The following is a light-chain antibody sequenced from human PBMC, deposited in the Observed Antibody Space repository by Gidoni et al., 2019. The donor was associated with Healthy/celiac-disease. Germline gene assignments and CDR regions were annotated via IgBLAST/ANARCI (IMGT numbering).Light chain of an antibody. CDR1: QGISSW. V-gene: IGKV1-12*01. Sequence: DIQITSSPSSVSASVGDRFTITCRASQGISSWLAWYQQKQGKAPKLLIYAAYSLQSGVPSRLSGSGSGTDFTLTISSMQAEDFVTYYCKQDNSFIPMTFGQGTKVEIK. CDR3: KQDNSFIPMT. CDR2: AAY. J-gene: IGKJ1*01.